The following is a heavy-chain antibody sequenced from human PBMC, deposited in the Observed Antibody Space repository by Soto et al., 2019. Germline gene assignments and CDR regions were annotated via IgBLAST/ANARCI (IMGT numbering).Heavy chain of an antibody. J-gene: IGHJ5*02. CDR1: GFTFTTYY. Sequence: QAQLVQSGAEVKKPGASVKVSCKASGFTFTTYYVHWVRQAPGQGLEWMGIINPSGDTTIFAQKFQGRVTMTRDTSTSTLYMEVYCLRSEDTAIYYCARDNSRSKSWWCDPWGQGTLVTVSS. CDR2: INPSGDTT. D-gene: IGHD1-26*01. V-gene: IGHV1-46*01. CDR3: ARDNSRSKSWWCDP.